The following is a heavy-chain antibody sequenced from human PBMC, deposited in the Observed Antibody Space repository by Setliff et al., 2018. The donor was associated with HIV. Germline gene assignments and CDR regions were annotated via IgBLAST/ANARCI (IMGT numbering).Heavy chain of an antibody. J-gene: IGHJ3*02. CDR2: INPKSGGT. CDR3: AWNHPEHFRSDPDTFEI. CDR1: GYTFSGYY. V-gene: IGHV1-2*06. Sequence: ASVKVSCKASGYTFSGYYLHWVRQAPGQGLQWMGRINPKSGGTHYAQKFQGRVTMSRDTSISTFYMQLSRLKYDDTAVYFCAWNHPEHFRSDPDTFEIWGQGTKVTVSS. D-gene: IGHD1-1*01.